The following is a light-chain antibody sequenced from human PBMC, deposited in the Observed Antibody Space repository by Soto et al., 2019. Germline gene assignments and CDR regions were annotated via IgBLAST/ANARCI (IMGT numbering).Light chain of an antibody. CDR1: QSISSW. V-gene: IGKV1-5*01. J-gene: IGKJ1*01. Sequence: DIKMTQSPSTLSASVGDRVTITCRASQSISSWLAWYQQKPGKAPKLIIYDASSLESGVPSRFSGSGSGTEFTLTISSLQPEDFATYYCQQYNRYSRTYGQGTKVDIK. CDR2: DAS. CDR3: QQYNRYSRT.